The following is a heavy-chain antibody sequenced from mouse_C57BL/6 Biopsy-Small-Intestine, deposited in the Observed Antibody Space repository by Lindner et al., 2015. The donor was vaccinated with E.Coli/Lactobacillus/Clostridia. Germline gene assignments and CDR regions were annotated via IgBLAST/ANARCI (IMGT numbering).Heavy chain of an antibody. CDR2: IYPGNDNT. D-gene: IGHD2-3*01. Sequence: VQLQESGPELAKPGASVKLSCKASGYTFTNYDINWVIQRPGQGLEWIGWIYPGNDNTKYNEKFKDKATLTADKSSNTVYMELSRLTSEDSAVYFCARHDEDGYYSFDYWGRGTTLTVSS. CDR1: GYTFTNYD. CDR3: ARHDEDGYYSFDY. J-gene: IGHJ2*01. V-gene: IGHV1-62-2*01.